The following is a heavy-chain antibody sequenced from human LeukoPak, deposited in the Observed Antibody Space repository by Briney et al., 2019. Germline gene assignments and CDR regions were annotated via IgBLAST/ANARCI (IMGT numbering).Heavy chain of an antibody. Sequence: GGSLRLSCVASGFPFSDCYMSWFRQAPGEGLEWISYTSHSGTTIYYADSVKDRFTISRDNAKNSVFLQLNSLRVEDTAIYYCARGRGQWLLPDYWGQGTLVTVSS. CDR2: TSHSGTTI. CDR1: GFPFSDCY. J-gene: IGHJ4*02. V-gene: IGHV3-11*01. CDR3: ARGRGQWLLPDY. D-gene: IGHD6-19*01.